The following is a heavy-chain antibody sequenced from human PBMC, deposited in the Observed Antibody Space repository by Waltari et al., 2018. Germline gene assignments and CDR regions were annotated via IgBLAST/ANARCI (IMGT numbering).Heavy chain of an antibody. Sequence: EVQLVESGGGLVKPGGSLRLSCAASGFTFSSYSMNWVRQAPGKGLEWVSSISSSSSYIYYADSVKGRFTISRDNAKNSLYLQMNSLRAEDTAVYYCARERAKWELLGEWFDYWGQGTLVTVSS. V-gene: IGHV3-21*01. CDR2: ISSSSSYI. CDR1: GFTFSSYS. D-gene: IGHD1-26*01. J-gene: IGHJ4*02. CDR3: ARERAKWELLGEWFDY.